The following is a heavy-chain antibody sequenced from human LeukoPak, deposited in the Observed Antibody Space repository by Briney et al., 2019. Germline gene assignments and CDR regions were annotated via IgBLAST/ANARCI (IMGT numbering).Heavy chain of an antibody. CDR3: ASLRVRNTAMVRWHAFDI. V-gene: IGHV3-23*01. J-gene: IGHJ3*02. D-gene: IGHD5-18*01. CDR2: ISGSGGST. Sequence: PGGTLRLSCAASGFTFSSYGMSWVRQAPGKGLEWVSAISGSGGSTYYADSVKARFTISRDNSKNTLYLQMNSLRAEDTAVYYCASLRVRNTAMVRWHAFDIWGQGTMVTVSS. CDR1: GFTFSSYG.